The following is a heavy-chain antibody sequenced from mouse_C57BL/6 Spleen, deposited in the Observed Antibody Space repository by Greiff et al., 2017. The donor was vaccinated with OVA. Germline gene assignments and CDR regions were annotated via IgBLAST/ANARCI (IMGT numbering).Heavy chain of an antibody. J-gene: IGHJ2*01. CDR2: IDPSDSYT. V-gene: IGHV1-50*01. D-gene: IGHD1-1*01. Sequence: QVQLQQPGAELVKPGASVKLSCKASGYTFTSYWMQWVKQRPGQGLEWIGEIDPSDSYTNYNQKFKGKATLTVDTSSSTAYMQLSSLTSEDSAVYYGERGTVVDTGFDYWGKGTTLTVSS. CDR1: GYTFTSYW. CDR3: ERGTVVDTGFDY.